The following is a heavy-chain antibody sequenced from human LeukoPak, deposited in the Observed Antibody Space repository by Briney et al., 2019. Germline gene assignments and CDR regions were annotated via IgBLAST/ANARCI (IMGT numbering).Heavy chain of an antibody. CDR3: VRGGTYWTVS. CDR1: GFVFSASY. J-gene: IGHJ5*01. Sequence: GGSLSLSCAASGFVFSASYMSWVRKAPGKGLEWVATIKPDGSEKYHVDSVSGRFTISRDNTNDSLFLQMNSLRVDDTAVYYFVRGGTYWTVSWGQGTLVNVS. V-gene: IGHV3-7*01. CDR2: IKPDGSEK.